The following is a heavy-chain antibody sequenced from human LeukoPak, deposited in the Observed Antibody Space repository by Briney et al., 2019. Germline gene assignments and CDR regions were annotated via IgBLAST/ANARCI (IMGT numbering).Heavy chain of an antibody. CDR1: GFTISNHQ. Sequence: GGSLRLSCVVAGFTISNHQMSWDSQALGKGLEWVSIINEDGSTHYADSVNGRFIISRVNSKNTLYLQMNSLRADDTAVYYCSSWTGYDHNCLYWGQGTLVTVSS. CDR2: INEDGST. D-gene: IGHD5-12*01. J-gene: IGHJ4*02. CDR3: SSWTGYDHNCLY. V-gene: IGHV3-66*01.